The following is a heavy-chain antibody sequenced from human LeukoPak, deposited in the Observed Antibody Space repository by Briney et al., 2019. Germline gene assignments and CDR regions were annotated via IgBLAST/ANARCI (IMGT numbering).Heavy chain of an antibody. Sequence: GESLRLSCAASGFTFSSYSMNWVRQAPGKGLEWVSYISSASNTIYSADSVKGRFTISRDNAKNSLYLQMNSLRAEDTAMYYCARDGWFGDYNWFDPWGQGTLVTVSS. CDR3: ARDGWFGDYNWFDP. V-gene: IGHV3-48*01. J-gene: IGHJ5*02. D-gene: IGHD3-10*01. CDR2: ISSASNTI. CDR1: GFTFSSYS.